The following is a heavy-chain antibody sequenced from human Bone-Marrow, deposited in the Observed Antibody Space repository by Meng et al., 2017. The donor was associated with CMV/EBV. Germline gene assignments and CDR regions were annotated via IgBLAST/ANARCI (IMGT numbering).Heavy chain of an antibody. V-gene: IGHV1-46*01. CDR3: AGLSNPGDY. CDR2: YSPSDDRT. J-gene: IGHJ4*02. Sequence: ASVKVSCKAAGSTFSNLYIHWVRQAPGQGLEWMGVYSPSDDRTTNAQKFQGRVTMTRDTSTSTVFMELASLKSEDMGVYYCAGLSNPGDYWGQGQLVNVSS. CDR1: GSTFSNLY. D-gene: IGHD2/OR15-2a*01.